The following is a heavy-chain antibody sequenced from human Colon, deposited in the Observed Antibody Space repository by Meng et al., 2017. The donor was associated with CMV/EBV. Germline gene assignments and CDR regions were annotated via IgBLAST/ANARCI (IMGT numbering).Heavy chain of an antibody. CDR1: GYAFTSYG. V-gene: IGHV1-18*01. Sequence: QAQLVQSGAEVKEPGASVLVSCRSSGYAFTSYGSNWVRQAPGQGLEWMGWISGSTGYTNRAQKFQGRVTMTTDTSTSTAYLALTSLTSNDTAVYYCARGRPNWSGVLDYWGQGTLVTVSS. CDR3: ARGRPNWSGVLDY. CDR2: ISGSTGYT. D-gene: IGHD1-1*01. J-gene: IGHJ4*02.